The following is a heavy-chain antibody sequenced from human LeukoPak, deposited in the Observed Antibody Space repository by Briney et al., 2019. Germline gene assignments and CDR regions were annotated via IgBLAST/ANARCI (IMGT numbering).Heavy chain of an antibody. D-gene: IGHD3-10*01. CDR2: INADGSST. CDR3: AKEPGEGAGSYYNY. CDR1: GFTFSSYW. Sequence: GGSLRLSCAASGFTFSSYWMHWVRQAPGKGLVWVSRINADGSSTYYADSVKGRFTISRDNAKKSLYLQMNSLRAEDTAVYYCAKEPGEGAGSYYNYWGQGTLVTVSS. J-gene: IGHJ4*02. V-gene: IGHV3-74*01.